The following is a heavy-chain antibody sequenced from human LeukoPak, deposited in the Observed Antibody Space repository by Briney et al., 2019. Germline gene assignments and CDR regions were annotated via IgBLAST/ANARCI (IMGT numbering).Heavy chain of an antibody. Sequence: GASVTVSCKASGYTFTGYYLHWVRQAPGQGLEWMGWINPNSGGTDYAQTFQGRVTMTRDTSISTAYMELSSLTSDDTAVYYCARDYYGSGNNWFDPWGQGTLVTVSS. V-gene: IGHV1-2*02. CDR1: GYTFTGYY. CDR2: INPNSGGT. D-gene: IGHD3-10*01. J-gene: IGHJ5*02. CDR3: ARDYYGSGNNWFDP.